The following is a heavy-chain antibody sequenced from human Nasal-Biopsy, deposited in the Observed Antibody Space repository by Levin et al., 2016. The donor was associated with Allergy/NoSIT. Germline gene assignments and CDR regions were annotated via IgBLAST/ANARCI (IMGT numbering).Heavy chain of an antibody. D-gene: IGHD3-3*01. Sequence: ASVKVSCKASGYSFTTHYIHWVRQAPGQGLEWMGTVSPTSGSAAYAQQFQGRVTITSDTPTTTVYMELSGLTSGDTAIYYCARVGPNNFWSAFSFDWWGQGTLVTVSS. V-gene: IGHV1-46*03. CDR2: VSPTSGSA. CDR3: ARVGPNNFWSAFSFDW. J-gene: IGHJ4*02. CDR1: GYSFTTHY.